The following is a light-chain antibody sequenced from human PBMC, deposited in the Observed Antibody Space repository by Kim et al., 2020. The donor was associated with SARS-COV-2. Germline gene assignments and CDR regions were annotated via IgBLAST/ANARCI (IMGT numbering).Light chain of an antibody. CDR3: SSRDGDSYHHV. J-gene: IGLJ1*01. V-gene: IGLV3-19*01. CDR2: GRN. CDR1: RLRKEF. Sequence: AVGQTVRITCQGARLRKEFATMYQQKPGQAPVLVFYGRNFRPSGIPDRFSGSNSDNTASLTITGAQAGDEADYYCSSRDGDSYHHVFGAGTKVTVL.